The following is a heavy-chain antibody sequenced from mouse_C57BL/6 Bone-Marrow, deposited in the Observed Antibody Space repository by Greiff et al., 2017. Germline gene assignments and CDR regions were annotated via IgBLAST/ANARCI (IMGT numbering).Heavy chain of an antibody. V-gene: IGHV14-1*01. CDR3: TQNGSSYEYFEV. CDR2: IDPEDGDT. J-gene: IGHJ1*03. D-gene: IGHD1-1*01. Sequence: VQLQQSGAELVRPGASVKLSCTASGFNIKDYYMHWVKQRPEQGLEWIGWIDPEDGDTEYAPKFQGKATMTADASSNTAYLQLSSLTSEDTAVYYCTQNGSSYEYFEVWGTGTTVTVSS. CDR1: GFNIKDYY.